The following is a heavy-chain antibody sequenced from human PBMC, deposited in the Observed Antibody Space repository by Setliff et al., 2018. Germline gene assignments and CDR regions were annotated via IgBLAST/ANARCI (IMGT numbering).Heavy chain of an antibody. CDR1: GYTLSELF. CDR2: FDAEDGET. CDR3: AREGVDTRSSTDYRYYMDV. V-gene: IGHV1-24*01. J-gene: IGHJ6*03. D-gene: IGHD5-18*01. Sequence: VASVKVSCKVSGYTLSELFMHWVRQAPGKGPEWMGGFDAEDGETIYAQKFQGRVTMTEDTSTDTAYMELSGLRYEDTALYYCAREGVDTRSSTDYRYYMDVWGKGTTVTVSS.